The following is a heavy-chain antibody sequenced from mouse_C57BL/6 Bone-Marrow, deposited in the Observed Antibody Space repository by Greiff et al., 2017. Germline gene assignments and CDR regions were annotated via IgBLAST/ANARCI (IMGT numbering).Heavy chain of an antibody. V-gene: IGHV1-69*01. CDR3: AREDYYGSSYNFDN. J-gene: IGHJ2*01. D-gene: IGHD1-1*01. CDR1: GYTFTSYW. Sequence: QVQLQQPGAELVMPGASVKLSCKASGYTFTSYWMHWVQQRPGQGLEWIGEIDPSDSYTNYNHKFKGKSTLTVDQSSSTAYMQLSSLTSEDSAVYYGAREDYYGSSYNFDNWGQGTTLTVSS. CDR2: IDPSDSYT.